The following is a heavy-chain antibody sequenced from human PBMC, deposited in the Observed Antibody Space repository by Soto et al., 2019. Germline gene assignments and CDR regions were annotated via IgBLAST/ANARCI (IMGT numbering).Heavy chain of an antibody. V-gene: IGHV1-18*01. CDR1: GYTFTNYG. CDR3: ARGVGSGSYYNQYNWFDP. Sequence: VASVKVSCKASGYTFTNYGISWVRQAPGQGLEWMGWISAYNGNTDHAQKLQGRVTMTTDTSTSTAYMELRSLRSDDTAVYYCARGVGSGSYYNQYNWFDPWGQGTLVTVSS. D-gene: IGHD3-10*01. CDR2: ISAYNGNT. J-gene: IGHJ5*02.